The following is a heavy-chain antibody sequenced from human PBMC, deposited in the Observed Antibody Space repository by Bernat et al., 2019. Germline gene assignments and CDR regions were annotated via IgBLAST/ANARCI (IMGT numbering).Heavy chain of an antibody. CDR3: GRDFGVAANDF. V-gene: IGHV1-2*06. Sequence: QVQLVQSGAEVQKPGASVKVSCKASGYTFTGYYMHWARQAPGQGLEWMGRIDPNNGGTNYAQKFQGRVTMTSDTYISTAYMELSSLGSDDTAMYYCGRDFGVAANDFWGQGTLVTVSS. J-gene: IGHJ4*02. CDR2: IDPNNGGT. CDR1: GYTFTGYY. D-gene: IGHD6-13*01.